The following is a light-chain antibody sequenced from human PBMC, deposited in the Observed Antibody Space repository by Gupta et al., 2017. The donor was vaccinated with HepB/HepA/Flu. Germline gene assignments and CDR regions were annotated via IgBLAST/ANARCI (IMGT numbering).Light chain of an antibody. CDR1: KLGDKY. CDR3: ETGNTNGVV. CDR2: QDG. V-gene: IGLV3-1*01. J-gene: IGLJ2*01. Sequence: SYDLTQPPSVSVSPGQTATIPCSAAKLGDKYASWYQQKPGQSLMLVIYQDGKPAAVIPGLVSSFNAGTTATLTSGGTQTVDDEYYYCETGNTNGVVFGGGTKLTVL.